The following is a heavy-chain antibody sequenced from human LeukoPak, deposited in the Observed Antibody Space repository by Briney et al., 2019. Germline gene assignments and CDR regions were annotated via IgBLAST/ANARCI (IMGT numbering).Heavy chain of an antibody. CDR1: GFAFSSYA. Sequence: GRSLRLSCAASGFAFSSYAMHWVRQAPGKRLEWVAVISYDGSNKYYADSVKGRFTISRDNSKNTLYLQMNSLRAEDTAVYYCARGYRGFDYWGQGTLVTVSS. D-gene: IGHD5-18*01. J-gene: IGHJ4*02. CDR2: ISYDGSNK. CDR3: ARGYRGFDY. V-gene: IGHV3-30-3*01.